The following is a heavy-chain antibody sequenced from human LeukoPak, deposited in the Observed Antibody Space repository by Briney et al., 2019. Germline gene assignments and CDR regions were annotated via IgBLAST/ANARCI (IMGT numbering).Heavy chain of an antibody. Sequence: GGSLRLSCAASGFTFAGYWISWVRRAPGKGLEWVANIKQDASEEYYVDSVKGRFTISRDNAKNSLYLQMNSLRAEDTAVYYCVRDRGSASVDYWGQGTLVTVSS. V-gene: IGHV3-7*01. CDR2: IKQDASEE. J-gene: IGHJ4*02. D-gene: IGHD1-26*01. CDR1: GFTFAGYW. CDR3: VRDRGSASVDY.